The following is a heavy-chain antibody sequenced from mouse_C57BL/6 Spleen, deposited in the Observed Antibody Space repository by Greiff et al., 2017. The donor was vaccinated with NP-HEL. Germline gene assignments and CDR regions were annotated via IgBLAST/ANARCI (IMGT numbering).Heavy chain of an antibody. D-gene: IGHD1-1*01. Sequence: VQLQQPGAELVMPGASVKLSYKASGYTFTSYWMHWVKQRPGQGLEWIGEIDPSDSYTNYNQKFKGKSTLTVDKSSSTAYMQLSSLTSEDSAVYYCARSITTVVADYWGQGTTLTVSS. J-gene: IGHJ2*01. V-gene: IGHV1-69*01. CDR3: ARSITTVVADY. CDR1: GYTFTSYW. CDR2: IDPSDSYT.